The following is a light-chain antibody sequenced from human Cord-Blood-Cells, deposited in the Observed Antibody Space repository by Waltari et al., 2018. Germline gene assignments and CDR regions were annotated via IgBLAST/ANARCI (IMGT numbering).Light chain of an antibody. CDR2: DVS. J-gene: IGLJ1*01. CDR3: CSYAGSYTYV. CDR1: RSDVGGYKY. V-gene: IGLV2-11*01. Sequence: QSALTHPRSVSGSPGQSATISCTGTRSDVGGYKYVSWYQQHPGKAPKLMIYDVSKRPSGVPDRFSGSKSGNTASLTISGLQAEDEADYYCCSYAGSYTYVFGTGTKVTVL.